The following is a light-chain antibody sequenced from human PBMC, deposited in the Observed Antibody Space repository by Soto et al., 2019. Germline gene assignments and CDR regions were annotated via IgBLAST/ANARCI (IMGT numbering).Light chain of an antibody. V-gene: IGKV4-1*01. J-gene: IGKJ1*01. CDR1: QSVIYSANNKNC. CDR3: QQYLAIPRT. CDR2: WAS. Sequence: DIVMTQSPDSLAVSLGERATINCKSSQSVIYSANNKNCLAWYQQRPGQPPKLRIYWASTRESGVPDRFSGSGSGTEFTLTISSLQAEDVAVYYCQQYLAIPRTFGQGTNVEIK.